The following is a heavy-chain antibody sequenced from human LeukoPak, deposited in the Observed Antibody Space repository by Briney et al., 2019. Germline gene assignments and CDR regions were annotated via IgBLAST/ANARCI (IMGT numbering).Heavy chain of an antibody. CDR1: GGSISSSSYY. CDR3: ARSFPSNVLRYFDRKIDY. J-gene: IGHJ4*02. CDR2: IYYSGST. V-gene: IGHV4-39*01. D-gene: IGHD3-9*01. Sequence: SETLSLTCTVPGGSISSSSYYWGWIRQPPGKGLEWIGSIYYSGSTYYNPSLKSRVTISVDTSKNQFSLKLSSVTAADTAVYYCARSFPSNVLRYFDRKIDYWGQGTLVTVSS.